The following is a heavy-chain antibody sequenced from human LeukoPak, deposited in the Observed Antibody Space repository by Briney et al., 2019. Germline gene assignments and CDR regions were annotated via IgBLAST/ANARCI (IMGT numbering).Heavy chain of an antibody. CDR2: FDPEDGET. CDR3: AREAVAAAGTEGTYYYYYGMDV. J-gene: IGHJ6*02. Sequence: ASVKVSCKVSGYTLTELSMHWVRQAPGKGLEWMGGFDPEDGETIYAQKFQGRVTMTEDTSTDTAYMELSSLRAEDTAVYYCAREAVAAAGTEGTYYYYYGMDVWGQGTTVTVSS. D-gene: IGHD6-13*01. V-gene: IGHV1-24*01. CDR1: GYTLTELS.